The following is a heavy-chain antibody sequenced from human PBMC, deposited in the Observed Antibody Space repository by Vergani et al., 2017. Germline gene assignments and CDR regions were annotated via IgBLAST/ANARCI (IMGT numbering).Heavy chain of an antibody. D-gene: IGHD5-18*01. CDR1: GYSFTSYW. Sequence: EVQLVQSGAEVKKPGESLKISCKGSGYSFTSYWIGWVRQMPGKGLEWMGIIYPGDSDTRYSPSFQGQVTISADKSISTAYLQWSSLKASDTAMYYCARLRIQLWSNDAFDIWVQGTMVTVSS. CDR3: ARLRIQLWSNDAFDI. CDR2: IYPGDSDT. J-gene: IGHJ3*02. V-gene: IGHV5-51*03.